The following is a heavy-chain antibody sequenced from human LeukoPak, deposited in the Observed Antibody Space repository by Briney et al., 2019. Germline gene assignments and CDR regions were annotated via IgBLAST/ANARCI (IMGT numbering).Heavy chain of an antibody. D-gene: IGHD1-26*01. Sequence: SETLSLTCTVSGGSISSSTYYWGWIRQPPGKGLEWIGSIFYSGTTYYNPSLKSRVTISLDTSKNQFSLKLGSVTAADSAIYYCARVGWELLQVDYWGQGTLVTVSS. CDR2: IFYSGTT. J-gene: IGHJ4*02. CDR3: ARVGWELLQVDY. V-gene: IGHV4-39*07. CDR1: GGSISSSTYY.